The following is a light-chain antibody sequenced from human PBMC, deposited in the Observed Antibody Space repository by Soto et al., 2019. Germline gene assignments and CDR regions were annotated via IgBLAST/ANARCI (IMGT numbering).Light chain of an antibody. CDR1: SSKIGAGYA. V-gene: IGLV1-40*01. Sequence: QSVLPQPPSVSGAPGQRVTISCSGSSSKIGAGYAVQWYQQLPGTAPKLLIYGNNNRPSGVPDRFSGSKSDTSASLAITGLQAEDEADYHCQSYDTGLSGYVFGTGTKVTVL. J-gene: IGLJ1*01. CDR3: QSYDTGLSGYV. CDR2: GNN.